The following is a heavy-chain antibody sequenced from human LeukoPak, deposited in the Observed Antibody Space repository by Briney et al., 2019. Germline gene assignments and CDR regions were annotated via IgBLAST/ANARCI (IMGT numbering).Heavy chain of an antibody. D-gene: IGHD1-26*01. CDR1: GFTFTSYA. J-gene: IGHJ4*02. CDR2: ISGRVGST. CDR3: AKAGSYWDFDY. V-gene: IGHV3-23*01. Sequence: GGSLRLSCAASGFTFTSYAMNWVRQAPGKGLEWVSAISGRVGSTYFADSVQGRFTISRDNSKNTLYLQMDSLRAEDTAVYYCAKAGSYWDFDYWGQGTLVTVSS.